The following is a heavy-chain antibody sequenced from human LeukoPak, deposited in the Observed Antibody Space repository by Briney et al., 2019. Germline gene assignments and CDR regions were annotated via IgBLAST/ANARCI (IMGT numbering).Heavy chain of an antibody. Sequence: PSETLSLTCTVSGGSISSYYWSWIRQPPGKGLEWIGYIYYSGSTNYNPSLKSRVTISVDTSKNQFSLKLSSVTAADTAVYYCARGVWELLPFDYWGQGTLVTVSS. V-gene: IGHV4-59*01. CDR3: ARGVWELLPFDY. J-gene: IGHJ4*02. CDR1: GGSISSYY. D-gene: IGHD1-26*01. CDR2: IYYSGST.